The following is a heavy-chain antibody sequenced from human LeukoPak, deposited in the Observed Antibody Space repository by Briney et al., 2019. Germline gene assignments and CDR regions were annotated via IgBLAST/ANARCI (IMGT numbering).Heavy chain of an antibody. CDR2: ISYDGSNK. CDR3: AKDMGRYCSSTSCYNYYYYGMDV. V-gene: IGHV3-30*18. J-gene: IGHJ6*02. CDR1: GFTFSSYG. Sequence: GGSLRLSCAASGFTFSSYGMHWVRQAPGKGLEWVAVISYDGSNKYYAVSVKGRFTISRDNSKNTLYLQMNSLRAEDTAVYYCAKDMGRYCSSTSCYNYYYYGMDVWGQGTTVTVSS. D-gene: IGHD2-2*02.